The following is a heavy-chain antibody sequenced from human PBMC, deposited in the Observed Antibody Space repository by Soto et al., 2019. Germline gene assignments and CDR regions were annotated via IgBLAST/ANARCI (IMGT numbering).Heavy chain of an antibody. J-gene: IGHJ6*02. CDR2: IGCGGSST. Sequence: EGSLRRSCAASGFTFDNYSWNWIRQAPGKGLEWVGLIGCGGSSTYNASSVNRRFTISIDNSKNSLYLQMNSLRTEDTALYYCAKEGDGSGSYYYYYGMDVWGQGTTVTVSS. CDR1: GFTFDNYS. V-gene: IGHV3-43*01. D-gene: IGHD3-10*01. CDR3: AKEGDGSGSYYYYYGMDV.